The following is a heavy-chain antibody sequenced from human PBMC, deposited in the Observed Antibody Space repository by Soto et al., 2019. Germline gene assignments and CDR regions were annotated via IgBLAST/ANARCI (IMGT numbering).Heavy chain of an antibody. J-gene: IGHJ4*02. CDR1: GLTFSNYA. Sequence: EVRLLESGGGLVKPGGSLRLSCATSGLTFSNYAMSWVRQAPGGGLEWVSSMSGSSSTTYYADSVRGRFTISRDRSKNTLYIPMSSMRAEDTALYYCAKNQERELPRVIDFWGQGTLVTVSS. V-gene: IGHV3-23*01. CDR3: AKNQERELPRVIDF. D-gene: IGHD1-7*01. CDR2: MSGSSSTT.